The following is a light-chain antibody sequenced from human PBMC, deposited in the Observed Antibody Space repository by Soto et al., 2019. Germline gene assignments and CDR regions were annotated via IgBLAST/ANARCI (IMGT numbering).Light chain of an antibody. CDR1: QDISNY. J-gene: IGKJ4*01. CDR2: DAS. Sequence: DIQMTQSPSSLSASVGDRVTITCQASQDISNYLNWYQQKPGKAPKLLIYDASNLETGVPSRFSGSGSGTDFTFTISSLQPEDIATYYCQQYDNLPPLYFGGGTKVEIK. CDR3: QQYDNLPPLY. V-gene: IGKV1-33*01.